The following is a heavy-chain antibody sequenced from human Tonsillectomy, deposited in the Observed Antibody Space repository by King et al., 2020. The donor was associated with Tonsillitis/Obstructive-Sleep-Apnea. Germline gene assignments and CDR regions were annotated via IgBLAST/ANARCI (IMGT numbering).Heavy chain of an antibody. D-gene: IGHD3-22*01. CDR3: ARHSYYYDSSGYYLCFQH. CDR1: GGSISSYY. Sequence: QLQESGPGLVKPSETLSLTCTVSGGSISSYYWSWIRQPPGKGLEWIGYIYYSGSTNYNPSLKSRVTISVDTSKNQFSLKLSSVTAADTAVYYCARHSYYYDSSGYYLCFQHWGQGTLVTVSS. J-gene: IGHJ1*01. V-gene: IGHV4-59*08. CDR2: IYYSGST.